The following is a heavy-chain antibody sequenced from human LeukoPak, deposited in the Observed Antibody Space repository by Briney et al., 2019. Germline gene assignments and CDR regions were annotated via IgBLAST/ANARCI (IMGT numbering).Heavy chain of an antibody. D-gene: IGHD3-22*01. CDR2: ISSSSSYI. Sequence: GGSLRLSCAASGFTFSSYRINWIRQAPGKGLEWVSSISSSSSYIHYADSVKGRFTISRDNAKNSLYLQMNSLKAEDTAVYYCAREVRNYYDSSGYYSLGYWGQGTLVTVSS. CDR3: AREVRNYYDSSGYYSLGY. J-gene: IGHJ4*02. CDR1: GFTFSSYR. V-gene: IGHV3-21*01.